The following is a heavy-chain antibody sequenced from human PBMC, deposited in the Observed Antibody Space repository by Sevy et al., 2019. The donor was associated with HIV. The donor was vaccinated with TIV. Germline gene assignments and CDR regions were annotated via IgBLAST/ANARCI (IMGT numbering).Heavy chain of an antibody. J-gene: IGHJ4*02. CDR2: IYYSGST. CDR1: GGSISSYY. Sequence: SETLSLTCTVSGGSISSYYWSWIRQPPGKGLQWIGYIYYSGSTNYNPSLKSRVTISVDTSKNQFSLKLSSVTAADTAVYYCASGIAAAAIDYWGQRTLVTVSS. V-gene: IGHV4-59*01. D-gene: IGHD6-13*01. CDR3: ASGIAAAAIDY.